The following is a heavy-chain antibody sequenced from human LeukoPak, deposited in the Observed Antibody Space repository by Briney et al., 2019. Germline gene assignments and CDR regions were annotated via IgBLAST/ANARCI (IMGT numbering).Heavy chain of an antibody. CDR3: ARDRSGYSEYYFDY. CDR2: IYPSGST. D-gene: IGHD5-18*01. Sequence: SETLSLTCTVSGGSISTYCWSWIRQPAGKGLEWIGRIYPSGSTFNNPSLKSRVTISIDKSKNQFFLNLTSVTAADTALYYCARDRSGYSEYYFDYWGQGSLVTVSS. J-gene: IGHJ4*02. CDR1: GGSISTYC. V-gene: IGHV4-4*07.